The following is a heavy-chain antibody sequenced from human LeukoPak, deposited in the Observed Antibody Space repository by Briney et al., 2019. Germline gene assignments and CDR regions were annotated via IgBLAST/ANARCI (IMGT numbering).Heavy chain of an antibody. Sequence: SETLSLTCTVSGGSISSYYWSWIRQPPGKGLEWIGYIYYSGSTNYNPSLKSRVTISVDTSKNQFSLKLSSATAADTAVYYCARVWVTIFGVVTWSMDVWGKGTTVTVSS. CDR1: GGSISSYY. J-gene: IGHJ6*03. V-gene: IGHV4-59*01. CDR3: ARVWVTIFGVVTWSMDV. CDR2: IYYSGST. D-gene: IGHD3-3*01.